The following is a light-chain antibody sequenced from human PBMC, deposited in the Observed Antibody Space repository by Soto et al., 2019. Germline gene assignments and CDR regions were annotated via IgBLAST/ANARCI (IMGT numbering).Light chain of an antibody. V-gene: IGKV1-9*01. CDR2: AAS. CDR3: QQLNSHPPT. J-gene: IGKJ2*01. Sequence: DIQLTQSPSFLSASVGDRVTITCRASQGISSFLAWYQQKPGKAPKLLISAASTLQSGVPSRYSGSGSGTEFTLTISSLQPEDCATYYCQQLNSHPPTFGQGTKLQIK. CDR1: QGISSF.